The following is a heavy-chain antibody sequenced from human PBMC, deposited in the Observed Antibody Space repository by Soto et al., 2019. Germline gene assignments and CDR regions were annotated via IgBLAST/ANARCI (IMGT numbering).Heavy chain of an antibody. CDR1: GFTFSSYA. J-gene: IGHJ4*02. D-gene: IGHD5-12*01. V-gene: IGHV3-23*01. Sequence: RLSCAASGFTFSSYAMSWVRQAPGKGLEWVSAISGSGGSTYYADSVKGRFTISRDNSKNTLYHQMSSLRAEDTAVYYCVKDGGGYNFPFDYWGQGTLVTVSS. CDR3: VKDGGGYNFPFDY. CDR2: ISGSGGST.